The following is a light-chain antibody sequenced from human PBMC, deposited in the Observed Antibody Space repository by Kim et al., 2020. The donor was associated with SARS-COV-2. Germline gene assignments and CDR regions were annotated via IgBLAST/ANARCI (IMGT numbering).Light chain of an antibody. J-gene: IGKJ4*01. CDR2: GAS. CDR3: QQYNNWLA. Sequence: SASPGERVTLSCRASQSVTSKLAWYQQKPGQAPRLLIYGASTRATGIPARFSGSGSGTEFTLTISSLQSEDFAVYFCQQYNNWLAFGGGTKVDIK. CDR1: QSVTSK. V-gene: IGKV3-15*01.